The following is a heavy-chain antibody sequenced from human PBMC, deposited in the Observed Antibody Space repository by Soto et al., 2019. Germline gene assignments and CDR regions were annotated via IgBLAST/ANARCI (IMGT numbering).Heavy chain of an antibody. CDR1: GFTFDDYA. CDR3: AKPYTGITAFGLLIKGDMDV. CDR2: ISWNSGNI. J-gene: IGHJ6*02. V-gene: IGHV3-9*01. Sequence: EAQLVESGGGLAQPGKSLRLSCVASGFTFDDYAMHRVRQAPGKGLEWVSGISWNSGNIGYAASVKGRFTISREKYKNSVLLQINTLSPEDTALYYWAKPYTGITAFGLLIKGDMDVWGQGTTVNVSS. D-gene: IGHD3-3*01.